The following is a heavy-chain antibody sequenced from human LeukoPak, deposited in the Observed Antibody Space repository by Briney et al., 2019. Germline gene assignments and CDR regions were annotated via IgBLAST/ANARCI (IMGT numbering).Heavy chain of an antibody. Sequence: GGSLRLSCAASGFTFSNYFMSWVRQAPGEGLEWVSGISKNGGTTYYADSVKGQFTISRDNSKNTLFLQINSLRADDTAVYYCAKDIHNWGSDYWGQGTLVTVSS. CDR1: GFTFSNYF. J-gene: IGHJ4*02. V-gene: IGHV3-23*01. CDR2: ISKNGGTT. D-gene: IGHD7-27*01. CDR3: AKDIHNWGSDY.